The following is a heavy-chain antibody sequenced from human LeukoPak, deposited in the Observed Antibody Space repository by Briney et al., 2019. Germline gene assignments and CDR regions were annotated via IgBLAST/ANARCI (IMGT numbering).Heavy chain of an antibody. J-gene: IGHJ1*01. V-gene: IGHV1-2*06. CDR2: INPNSGGT. D-gene: IGHD3-22*01. Sequence: ASVKVSCKASGYTFTGYYMHWVRQAPGQGLEWMGRINPNSGGTNYAQKFQGRVTMTRDTSASTAYMELSSLRSEDTAVYYCARVPLHDDSGHYYPHWGQGTLVTVSS. CDR1: GYTFTGYY. CDR3: ARVPLHDDSGHYYPH.